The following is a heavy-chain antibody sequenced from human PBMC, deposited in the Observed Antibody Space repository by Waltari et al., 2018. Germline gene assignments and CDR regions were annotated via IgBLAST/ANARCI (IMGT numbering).Heavy chain of an antibody. J-gene: IGHJ4*02. CDR3: ARDVDWGVGALGY. V-gene: IGHV3-74*01. CDR1: GFTFSNYW. D-gene: IGHD1-26*01. Sequence: EVQLVESGGGLVQPGGSLRLSCAASGFTFSNYWMHWVRQIPGKGLMWVSRINRYGTNIVYADSVRGRFTISKDNAKNTLYLQMNSLSAEDTAVYYCARDVDWGVGALGYWGQGTPVTVS. CDR2: INRYGTNI.